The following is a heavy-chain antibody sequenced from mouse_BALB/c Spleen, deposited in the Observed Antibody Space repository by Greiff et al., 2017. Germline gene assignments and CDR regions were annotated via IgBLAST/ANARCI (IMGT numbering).Heavy chain of an antibody. CDR2: IWSGGST. CDR3: ARIRHYYGSRSPYYYAMDY. J-gene: IGHJ4*01. CDR1: GFSLTSYG. V-gene: IGHV2-2*02. D-gene: IGHD1-1*01. Sequence: VQLQQSGPGLVQPSQSLSITCTVSGFSLTSYGVHWVRQSPGKGLEWLGVIWSGGSTDYNAAFISRLSISKDNSKSQVFFKMNSLQANDTAIYYCARIRHYYGSRSPYYYAMDYWGQGTSVTVSS.